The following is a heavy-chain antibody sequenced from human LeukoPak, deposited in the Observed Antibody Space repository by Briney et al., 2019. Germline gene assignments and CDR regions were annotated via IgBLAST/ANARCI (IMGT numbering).Heavy chain of an antibody. CDR3: VRRITMVRGVMYDAFDI. J-gene: IGHJ3*02. V-gene: IGHV3-73*01. CDR2: IRSKANSYAT. D-gene: IGHD3-10*01. Sequence: GGSLRLSCAASGFTFSGSAMHWVRQASGKGLEWVGRIRSKANSYATAYAASVKGRFTISRDDSKNTAYLQMNSLKTEDTAVYYCVRRITMVRGVMYDAFDIWGQGTMVTVSS. CDR1: GFTFSGSA.